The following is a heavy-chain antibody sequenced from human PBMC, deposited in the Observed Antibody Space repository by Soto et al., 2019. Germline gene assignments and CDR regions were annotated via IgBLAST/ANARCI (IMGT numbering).Heavy chain of an antibody. D-gene: IGHD1-26*01. Sequence: ASVKVSCKASGYTFTSYGISWVRQAPGQGLEWMGWISAYNGNTNYAQKLQGRVTMTTDTSTSTAYMELRSLRSDDTAVYYCARDSPYSGSSVDDYWGQGTLVTVSS. CDR2: ISAYNGNT. V-gene: IGHV1-18*01. J-gene: IGHJ4*02. CDR3: ARDSPYSGSSVDDY. CDR1: GYTFTSYG.